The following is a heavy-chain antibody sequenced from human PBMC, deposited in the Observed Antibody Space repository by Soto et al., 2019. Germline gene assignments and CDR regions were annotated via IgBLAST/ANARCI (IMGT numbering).Heavy chain of an antibody. CDR2: ISISRSTI. CDR3: ARDREGSGSYSGGLFDT. CDR1: GFTFRSYS. J-gene: IGHJ5*02. V-gene: IGHV3-48*02. Sequence: EVQLVESGRGLVQPGGSLRLSCAASGFTFRSYSMNWFRQSPCKGLAWVPYISISRSTIYYADSVKGRFTISRDNATNSLYLHMNRLRDEDTAVYYCARDREGSGSYSGGLFDTWGQGTLVTVSS. D-gene: IGHD1-26*01.